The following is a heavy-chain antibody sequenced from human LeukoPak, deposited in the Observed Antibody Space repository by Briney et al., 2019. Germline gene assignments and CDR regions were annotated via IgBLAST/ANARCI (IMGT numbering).Heavy chain of an antibody. J-gene: IGHJ4*02. V-gene: IGHV3-23*01. CDR3: AKDMGMVVNTTSQN. Sequence: PGGSLRLSCAASGFTFSSYAMSWVRQGPGKGLHWVSAISGSGDYTYYADSVKGRFTISRDNSRNTLYLQMNSLRAEDTAVYFCAKDMGMVVNTTSQNCGQGTLVTVSS. D-gene: IGHD2-8*02. CDR1: GFTFSSYA. CDR2: ISGSGDYT.